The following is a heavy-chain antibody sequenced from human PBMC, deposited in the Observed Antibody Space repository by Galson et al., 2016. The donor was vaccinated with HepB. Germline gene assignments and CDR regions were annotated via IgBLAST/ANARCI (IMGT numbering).Heavy chain of an antibody. V-gene: IGHV4-59*01. CDR2: IYYSGST. J-gene: IGHJ5*02. Sequence: SETLSLTCTVSGGSMNNYFWSWIRQPPGKGLEWIAYIYYSGSTHYNPSLKSRVTISADTSKNQFSLKLNSVTAADTAVYYCARRNCSTISCLSYNWIDPWGQGTLVTVSS. CDR1: GGSMNNYF. D-gene: IGHD2-2*01. CDR3: ARRNCSTISCLSYNWIDP.